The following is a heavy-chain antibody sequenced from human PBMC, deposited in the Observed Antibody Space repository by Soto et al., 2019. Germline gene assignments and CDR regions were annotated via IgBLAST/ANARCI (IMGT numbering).Heavy chain of an antibody. CDR1: GGTLSDHG. D-gene: IGHD3-10*01. J-gene: IGHJ3*02. CDR3: ARGVYGSGNYYTGPSAFDI. V-gene: IGHV1-69*06. Sequence: QVQLEQSGAEVKKPGSSVKISCKASGGTLSDHGVSWLRQAPGQGLEWVGGTIPVFNTAKYAPKFQGRVTIAADKSTNIAYMELGSLGSADTAFYYCARGVYGSGNYYTGPSAFDIWGQGTLVIVSS. CDR2: TIPVFNTA.